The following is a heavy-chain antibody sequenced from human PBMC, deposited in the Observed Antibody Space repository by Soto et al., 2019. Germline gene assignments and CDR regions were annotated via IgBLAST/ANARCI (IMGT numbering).Heavy chain of an antibody. Sequence: QVQLVQSGAEVKKPGASVKVSCKASGYTFIGYYIHWVRQAPGQGLEWMGRINPRSGDTTYAQKFQGRLIMTRDTSLSTADMERSSLKSDDTAVYYSGRDGVGATPLRWFDPWCQGSLVTVSS. CDR2: INPRSGDT. J-gene: IGHJ5*02. CDR1: GYTFIGYY. CDR3: GRDGVGATPLRWFDP. D-gene: IGHD1-26*01. V-gene: IGHV1-2*06.